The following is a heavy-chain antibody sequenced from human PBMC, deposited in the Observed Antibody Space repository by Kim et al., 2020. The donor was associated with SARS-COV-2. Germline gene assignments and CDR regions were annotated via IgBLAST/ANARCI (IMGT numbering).Heavy chain of an antibody. CDR2: IWYDASNE. Sequence: GGSLRLSCAASGFTFRNHGMHWVRQAPGRGLEWVAVIWYDASNEYYADSVKGRFTVSRDNSRNTFSLQMVSLRVEDTAVYYCARDISSRRLDYWGQGTPVTVSS. V-gene: IGHV3-33*01. CDR1: GFTFRNHG. J-gene: IGHJ4*02. D-gene: IGHD6-6*01. CDR3: ARDISSRRLDY.